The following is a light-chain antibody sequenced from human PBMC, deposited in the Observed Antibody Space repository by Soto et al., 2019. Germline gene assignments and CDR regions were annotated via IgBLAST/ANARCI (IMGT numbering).Light chain of an antibody. Sequence: DIQMTQSPSSLSASVGDRVTITCRASQPISKNLNWYQQRPGKPPNLLIYASSSLQRGVPPRFIGGGSGTEFTLTITSLQPEDFATYYCQQTDSTPITFGQGTRLEIK. J-gene: IGKJ5*01. CDR1: QPISKN. CDR2: ASS. V-gene: IGKV1-39*01. CDR3: QQTDSTPIT.